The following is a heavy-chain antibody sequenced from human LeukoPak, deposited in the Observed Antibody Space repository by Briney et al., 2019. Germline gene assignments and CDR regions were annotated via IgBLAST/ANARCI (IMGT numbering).Heavy chain of an antibody. V-gene: IGHV4-39*01. CDR3: ARIIKMATIFAPFDP. Sequence: PSETLSLTCTVSGGSISSSNYYWGWIRQPPGKGLEWIGSIYYSGSTYYSPSLKSRVTISVDTSKNQFSLKLSSVTAADTAVYYCARIIKMATIFAPFDPWGQGTLVTASS. CDR2: IYYSGST. D-gene: IGHD5-24*01. CDR1: GGSISSSNYY. J-gene: IGHJ5*02.